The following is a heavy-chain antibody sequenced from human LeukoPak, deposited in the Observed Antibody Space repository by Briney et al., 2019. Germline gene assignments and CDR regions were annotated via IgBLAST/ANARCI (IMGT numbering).Heavy chain of an antibody. CDR2: IRYDGSNK. Sequence: QPGGSLRLSCVASGFPFNTYFMHWVRQAPGKGLEWVASIRYDGSNKYYADPVRGRLSISRDNSKETLYLQMNSLRTGDTAVYYCAKSRSNYDFWSAFDYWGQGALVTVSS. D-gene: IGHD3-3*01. J-gene: IGHJ4*02. CDR3: AKSRSNYDFWSAFDY. CDR1: GFPFNTYF. V-gene: IGHV3-30*02.